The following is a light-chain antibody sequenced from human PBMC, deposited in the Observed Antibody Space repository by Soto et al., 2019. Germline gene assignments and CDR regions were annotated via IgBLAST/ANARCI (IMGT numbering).Light chain of an antibody. CDR1: KNDIGVCDF. Sequence: QSALTQPPSASGSPGQSVTISCTGTKNDIGVCDFVSWYQHHPGKAPRLIIYEVVQRPSGVPDRFSGSKSGNTASLTVSGLQAADEADYFCKSYASSNTYVFGSGTNVTVL. V-gene: IGLV2-8*01. J-gene: IGLJ1*01. CDR3: KSYASSNTYV. CDR2: EVV.